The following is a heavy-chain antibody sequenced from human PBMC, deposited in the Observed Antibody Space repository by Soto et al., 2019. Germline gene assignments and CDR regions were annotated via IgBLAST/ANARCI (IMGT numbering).Heavy chain of an antibody. CDR1: GFTFSSYA. J-gene: IGHJ3*02. V-gene: IGHV3-23*01. CDR2: ISGSGGST. D-gene: IGHD3-10*01. Sequence: EVQLLESGGGLVQPGGSLRLSCAASGFTFSSYAMSWVRQAPGKGLEWVSAISGSGGSTYYADSVKGRFTISRDNSKNTLYLQMNSLRAEDTAVYYCVKSLSGSRDAFDIWGQGTMVTVSS. CDR3: VKSLSGSRDAFDI.